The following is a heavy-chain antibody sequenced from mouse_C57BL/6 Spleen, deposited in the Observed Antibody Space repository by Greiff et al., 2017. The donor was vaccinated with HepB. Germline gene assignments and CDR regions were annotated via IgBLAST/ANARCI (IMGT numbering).Heavy chain of an antibody. J-gene: IGHJ1*03. CDR2: IDPETGGT. CDR1: GYTFTDYE. Sequence: VQLQQSGAELVRPGASVTLSCKASGYTFTDYEMHWVKQTPVHGLEWIGAIDPETGGTAYNQKFKGKAILTADKSSSTAYMELRSLTSEDYAVYYCTRDYGSSYGTDWYFDVWGTGTTVTVSS. D-gene: IGHD1-1*01. V-gene: IGHV1-15*01. CDR3: TRDYGSSYGTDWYFDV.